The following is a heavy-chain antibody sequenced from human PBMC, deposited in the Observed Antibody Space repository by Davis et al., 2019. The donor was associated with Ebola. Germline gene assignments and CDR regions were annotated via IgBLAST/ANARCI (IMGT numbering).Heavy chain of an antibody. J-gene: IGHJ3*02. D-gene: IGHD5-18*01. CDR3: ARSVSGYSYGDDAFDI. Sequence: SETLSLTCAVYGGSFSGYYWSWIRQPPGKGLEWIGEINHSGSTNYNPSLKSRVTISVDTSKNQFSLKLSSVTAADTAVYYCARSVSGYSYGDDAFDIWGQGTMVTVSS. CDR2: INHSGST. CDR1: GGSFSGYY. V-gene: IGHV4-34*01.